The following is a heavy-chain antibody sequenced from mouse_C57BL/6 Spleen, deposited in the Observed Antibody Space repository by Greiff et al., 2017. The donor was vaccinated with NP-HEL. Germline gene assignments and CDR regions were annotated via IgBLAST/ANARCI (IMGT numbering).Heavy chain of an antibody. CDR1: GYSITSGYY. Sequence: EVQLQESGPGLVKPSQSLSLTCSVTGYSITSGYYWNWIRQFPGNKLEWMGYISYDGSNNYNPSLKNRISITRDTSKNQFFLKLNSVTTEDTATYYCARATVARYFDVWGTGTTVTVSS. CDR3: ARATVARYFDV. J-gene: IGHJ1*03. V-gene: IGHV3-6*01. CDR2: ISYDGSN. D-gene: IGHD1-1*01.